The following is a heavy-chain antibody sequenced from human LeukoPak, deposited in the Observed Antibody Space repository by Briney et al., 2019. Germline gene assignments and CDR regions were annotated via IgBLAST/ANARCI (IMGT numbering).Heavy chain of an antibody. CDR1: GFTFSSYA. V-gene: IGHV3-64*01. D-gene: IGHD1-26*01. CDR3: ARTTPELRDAFDI. CDR2: ISSNGGST. Sequence: GGSLRLSCAASGFTFSSYAMHWVRQAPGKGLEYVSAISSNGGSTYYASSVKGRFTISRDNSKNTLYLQMGSLRAEDMAVYYCARTTPELRDAFDIWGQGTMVTVSS. J-gene: IGHJ3*02.